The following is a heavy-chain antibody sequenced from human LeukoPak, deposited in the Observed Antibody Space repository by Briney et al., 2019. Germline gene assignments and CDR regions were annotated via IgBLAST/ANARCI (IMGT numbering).Heavy chain of an antibody. V-gene: IGHV4-39*01. D-gene: IGHD4-17*01. J-gene: IGHJ4*02. CDR2: IYYNGIT. Sequence: SETLSLTCTVSGDSISSGNFYWGWIRQPPGKELQWIGSIYYNGITHYNPSLESRVTISADTSTNEFSLKLRSVTAADTAMYYCARDHGDFVQHDWGQGTLVTVSS. CDR1: GDSISSGNFY. CDR3: ARDHGDFVQHD.